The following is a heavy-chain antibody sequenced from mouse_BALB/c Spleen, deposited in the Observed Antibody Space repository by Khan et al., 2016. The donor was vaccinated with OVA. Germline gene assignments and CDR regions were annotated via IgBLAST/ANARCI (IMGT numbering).Heavy chain of an antibody. CDR2: VAPGSGST. Sequence: DLVKPGASVKLSCKASGYTFTSYWINWIKERPEQGLEWIGRVAPGSGSTSYNEMFKDKTIMTIDTSSRTAYIQLSSLSSGDSAVYFCARSNYYGSGLYAMDYWGQGTSVTVSS. CDR3: ARSNYYGSGLYAMDY. V-gene: IGHV1S41*01. CDR1: GYTFTSYW. D-gene: IGHD1-1*01. J-gene: IGHJ4*01.